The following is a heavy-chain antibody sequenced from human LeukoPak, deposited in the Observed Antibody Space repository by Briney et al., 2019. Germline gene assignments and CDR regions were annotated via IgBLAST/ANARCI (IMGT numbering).Heavy chain of an antibody. CDR2: ISYDGNNN. CDR3: ARDRGGNEFDY. J-gene: IGHJ4*02. D-gene: IGHD4-23*01. CDR1: GFTFSNYG. V-gene: IGHV3-30*03. Sequence: GGSLRLSCTASGFTFSNYGMHWVRQAPGKGLEWMATISYDGNNNYYTYSMKGRFTVSRDNSKNTLYLQMNSLRGEDTGVYYCARDRGGNEFDYWGQGTLVTVSS.